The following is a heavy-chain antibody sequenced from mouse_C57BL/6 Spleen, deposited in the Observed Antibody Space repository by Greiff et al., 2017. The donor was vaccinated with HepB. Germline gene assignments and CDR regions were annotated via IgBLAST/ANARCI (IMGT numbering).Heavy chain of an antibody. CDR2: IYPGDGDT. V-gene: IGHV1-80*01. J-gene: IGHJ2*01. CDR1: GYAFSSYW. D-gene: IGHD3-2*02. Sequence: VKLQESGAELVKPGASVKISCKASGYAFSSYWMNWVKQRPGKGLEWIGQIYPGDGDTNYNGKFKGKATLTADKSSSTAYMQLSSLTSEDSAVYFCARDSSALVFDYWGQGTTLTVSS. CDR3: ARDSSALVFDY.